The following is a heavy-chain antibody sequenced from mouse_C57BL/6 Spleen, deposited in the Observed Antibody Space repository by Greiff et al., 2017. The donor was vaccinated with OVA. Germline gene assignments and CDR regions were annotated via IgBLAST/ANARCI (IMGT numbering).Heavy chain of an antibody. CDR1: GYTFTSYW. Sequence: VQLQQPGAELVKPGASVKLSCKASGYTFTSYWMHWVKQRPGQGLEWIGMIHPSSGSTNYNEKFKSKAPLTVDKSSSTAYMQLSSLTSEDSAVYYCARYGHYGSSSIDYFYYRGQGTTLPVSS. CDR2: IHPSSGST. V-gene: IGHV1-64*01. J-gene: IGHJ2*01. D-gene: IGHD1-1*01. CDR3: ARYGHYGSSSIDYFYY.